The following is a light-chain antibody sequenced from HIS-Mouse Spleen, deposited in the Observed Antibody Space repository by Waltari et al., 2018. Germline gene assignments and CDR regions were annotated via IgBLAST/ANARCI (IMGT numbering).Light chain of an antibody. Sequence: SYELTRPPSVSVSPGQTARITCSGDAFPKKYAYWYQQKSGQAPVLFIYEDSKRPSGIPERFSGSSSGTMATLTISGAQVEDEADYYCYSTDSSGNHRVFGGGTKLTVL. CDR2: EDS. V-gene: IGLV3-10*01. J-gene: IGLJ2*01. CDR3: YSTDSSGNHRV. CDR1: AFPKKY.